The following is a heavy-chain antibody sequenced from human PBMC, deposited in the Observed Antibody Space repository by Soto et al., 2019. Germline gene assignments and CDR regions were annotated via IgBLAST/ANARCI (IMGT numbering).Heavy chain of an antibody. CDR2: IYWDDDK. Sequence: QITLKESGPPLVKPTQTLTLTCTFSGFSLSTSGVGVGWIRQPPGKALEWLALIYWDDDKRYSPSLKSRLTITKDASKNQVVLTMTNMDPVDTATYYCAHRLPGPRGFEYWGQGTLVTVSS. CDR3: AHRLPGPRGFEY. CDR1: GFSLSTSGVG. J-gene: IGHJ4*02. V-gene: IGHV2-5*02.